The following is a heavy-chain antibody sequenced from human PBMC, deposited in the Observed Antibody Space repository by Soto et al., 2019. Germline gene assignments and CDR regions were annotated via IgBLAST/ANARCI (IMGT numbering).Heavy chain of an antibody. CDR1: GFTFSSYS. J-gene: IGHJ4*02. CDR3: ARVRNKLHSGSYYGY. CDR2: ISSSSSYI. V-gene: IGHV3-21*01. Sequence: EVQLVESGGGLVKPGGSLSLSCAASGFTFSSYSMNWVRQAPGKGLGWVSSISSSSSYIYYADSVKGRFTISRDNAKNSLYLQMNSLRAEDTAVYYCARVRNKLHSGSYYGYWGQGTLVTVSS. D-gene: IGHD1-26*01.